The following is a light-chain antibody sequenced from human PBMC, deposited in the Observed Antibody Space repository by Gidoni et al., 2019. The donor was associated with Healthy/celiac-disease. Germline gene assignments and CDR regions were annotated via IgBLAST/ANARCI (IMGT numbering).Light chain of an antibody. CDR3: QQYDNRET. CDR1: QDISNY. CDR2: DAS. Sequence: DIQMTQSPSSLSASVGDRVTSTCQASQDISNYLNWYQQKPGKAPKLLIYDASNLETGVPSRFSGSGSGTDFTFTISSLQPEDIATYYCQQYDNRETFXPXTKVDIK. J-gene: IGKJ3*01. V-gene: IGKV1-33*01.